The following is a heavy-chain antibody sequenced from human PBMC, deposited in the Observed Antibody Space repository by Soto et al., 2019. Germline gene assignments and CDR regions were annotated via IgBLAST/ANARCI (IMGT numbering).Heavy chain of an antibody. CDR3: ETDLHSSGWYYFDY. J-gene: IGHJ4*02. V-gene: IGHV3-30*03. D-gene: IGHD6-19*01. Sequence: GGSLRLSCAASGFTFSSYGMHWVRQAPGKGLEWVAVISYDGSNKYYADSVKGRFTISRDNSKNTLYLQMNSLRAEDTAVYYCETDLHSSGWYYFDYWGQGTLVTVSS. CDR2: ISYDGSNK. CDR1: GFTFSSYG.